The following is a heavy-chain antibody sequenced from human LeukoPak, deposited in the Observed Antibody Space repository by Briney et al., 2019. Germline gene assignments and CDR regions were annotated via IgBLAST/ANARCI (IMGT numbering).Heavy chain of an antibody. CDR1: GGSFSGYY. Sequence: SETLSLTCAVYGGSFSGYYWSWIRQPPGKGLEWIGEINHSGSTNYNPSLKSRVTISVDTSKNQFSLKLSSVTAADTAVYYCARSGMATIGYWGQGTLVTVSS. D-gene: IGHD5-24*01. V-gene: IGHV4-34*01. CDR3: ARSGMATIGY. J-gene: IGHJ4*02. CDR2: INHSGST.